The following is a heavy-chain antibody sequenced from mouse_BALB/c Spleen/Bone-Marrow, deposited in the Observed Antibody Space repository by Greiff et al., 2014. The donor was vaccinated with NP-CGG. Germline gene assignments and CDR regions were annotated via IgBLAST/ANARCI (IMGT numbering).Heavy chain of an antibody. D-gene: IGHD1-1*01. CDR1: GYTFSSYW. CDR2: ILPGSGST. J-gene: IGHJ2*01. CDR3: ARFYYYGSSYYFDY. V-gene: IGHV1-9*01. Sequence: VQVVESGAEPMKPGASVKISCKATGYTFSSYWIEWVKQRPGHGLEWIGEILPGSGSTNYNEKFKGKATFTADTSSNTAYMQLSSLTSEDSAVYYCARFYYYGSSYYFDYWGQGTTLTVSS.